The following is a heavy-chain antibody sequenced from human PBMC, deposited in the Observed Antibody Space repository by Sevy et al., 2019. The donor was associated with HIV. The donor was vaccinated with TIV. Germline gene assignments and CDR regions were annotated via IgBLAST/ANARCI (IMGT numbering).Heavy chain of an antibody. CDR1: GASITNYY. CDR3: ARDVVVRGVFPTYYYHYYMDV. V-gene: IGHV4-4*07. D-gene: IGHD3-10*01. J-gene: IGHJ6*03. Sequence: SETLSLTCTVSGASITNYYWSWIRQPAGKGLEWIGRINTRGDTHYNPSLKSRVTMSLDTSQKHFSLKLTSVIAADTAVYYCARDVVVRGVFPTYYYHYYMDVWGKGTTVTV. CDR2: INTRGDT.